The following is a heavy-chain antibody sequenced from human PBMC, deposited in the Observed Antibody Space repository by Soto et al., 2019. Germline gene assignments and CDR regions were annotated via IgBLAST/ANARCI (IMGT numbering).Heavy chain of an antibody. V-gene: IGHV4-39*01. Sequence: PSETLYPTCTVACGSIRVTNVFWGWVRQPPGKGLEWIGNVDYSGTAYFSPSLATRVTFHVDTSKNQFSLTLYSVTAADTAVYYCARITGRHLDYWGQG. CDR1: CGSIRVTNVF. CDR3: ARITGRHLDY. CDR2: VDYSGTA. D-gene: IGHD1-20*01. J-gene: IGHJ4*02.